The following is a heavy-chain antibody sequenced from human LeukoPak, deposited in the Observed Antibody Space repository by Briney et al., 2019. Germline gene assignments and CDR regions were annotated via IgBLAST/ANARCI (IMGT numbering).Heavy chain of an antibody. V-gene: IGHV1-69*05. D-gene: IGHD2-2*01. J-gene: IGHJ4*02. CDR3: ARGYCSSTSCFLDY. CDR2: IIPVFGTA. Sequence: GSSVKVSCEASGATFTTYAIIWVRQAPGQGLEWMGGIIPVFGTANYAQRFQGRVTITTDESTSTAYMELTSLRSEDTAVYYCARGYCSSTSCFLDYWGQGTLVTVSS. CDR1: GATFTTYA.